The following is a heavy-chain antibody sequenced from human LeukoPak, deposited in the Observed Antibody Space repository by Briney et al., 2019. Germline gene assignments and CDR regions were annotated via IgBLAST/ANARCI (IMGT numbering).Heavy chain of an antibody. CDR2: IIPIFGTA. D-gene: IGHD3-10*01. CDR3: ARRASSGSHGYYYYYYMDV. V-gene: IGHV1-69*05. J-gene: IGHJ6*03. Sequence: SVKVSCKASGGTFSSYAISWVRQAPGQGLEWMGGIIPIFGTANYAQKFQGRVTITTDESTSTAYLELSSLRSEDTAVYYCARRASSGSHGYYYYYYMDVWGKGTTVTVSS. CDR1: GGTFSSYA.